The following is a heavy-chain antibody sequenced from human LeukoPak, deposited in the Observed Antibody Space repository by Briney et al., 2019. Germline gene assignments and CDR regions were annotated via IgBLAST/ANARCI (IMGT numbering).Heavy chain of an antibody. J-gene: IGHJ4*02. D-gene: IGHD6-19*01. CDR3: ARDPGYSSGWYEIRFDY. V-gene: IGHV3-20*04. CDR2: INWNGGST. CDR1: GFTFDDYG. Sequence: GGSLRLSCAASGFTFDDYGMSWVRQAPGKGLEWVSGINWNGGSTGYADSVKGRFTISRDNAKNSLYLQMNSLRAEDTALYYCARDPGYSSGWYEIRFDYWGQGTLVTVSS.